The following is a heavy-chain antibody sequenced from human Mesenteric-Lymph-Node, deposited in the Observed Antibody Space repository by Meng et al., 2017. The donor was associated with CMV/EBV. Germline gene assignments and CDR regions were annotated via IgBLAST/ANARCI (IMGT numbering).Heavy chain of an antibody. J-gene: IGHJ4*02. CDR2: IYYSGST. CDR1: GGSISSYY. Sequence: GSLRLSCTVSGGSISSYYWSWIRQPPGKGLEWIGYIYYSGSTNYNPSLKSRVTISVDTSKNQFSLKLSSVTAADTAVYYCARDVRYYGSGSYYKDYFDYWGQGTLVTVSS. D-gene: IGHD3-10*01. V-gene: IGHV4-59*12. CDR3: ARDVRYYGSGSYYKDYFDY.